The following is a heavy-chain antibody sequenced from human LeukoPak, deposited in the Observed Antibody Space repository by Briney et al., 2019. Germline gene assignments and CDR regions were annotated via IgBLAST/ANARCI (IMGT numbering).Heavy chain of an antibody. J-gene: IGHJ4*02. CDR3: ARDPHRYGSGSYSWLGGDYN. D-gene: IGHD3-10*01. CDR1: GYTFTSYG. V-gene: IGHV1-18*01. CDR2: ISAYNGHT. Sequence: GASVKVSCKASGYTFTSYGISWVRQAPGQGLEWMGWISAYNGHTNYAQKFQGRVTMITDTSTTTAYMELRSLTSDDTAFYYCARDPHRYGSGSYSWLGGDYNWGQGTLVTVSS.